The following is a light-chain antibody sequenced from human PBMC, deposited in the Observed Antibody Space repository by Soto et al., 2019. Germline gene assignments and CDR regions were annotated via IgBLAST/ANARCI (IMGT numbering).Light chain of an antibody. V-gene: IGKV3D-15*01. CDR1: QYINTR. CDR3: QQYNNWPRT. J-gene: IGKJ1*01. Sequence: EIVLTQSPATLSSFPGDRVTLSCRASQYINTRLAWYQHRPGQSPRLLIYQTSLRAAGIPARFSASGSGTDFTLTISSLQFEDFAVYYCQQYNNWPRTFGQGTKVEIK. CDR2: QTS.